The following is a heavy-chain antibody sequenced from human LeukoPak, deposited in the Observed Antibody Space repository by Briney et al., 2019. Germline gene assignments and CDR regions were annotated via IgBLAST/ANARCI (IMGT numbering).Heavy chain of an antibody. CDR3: ASERWLQY. D-gene: IGHD5-24*01. V-gene: IGHV3-74*01. CDR1: GFAFSAYC. Sequence: PGGSLRLSCVASGFAFSAYCMHWVRQAPGEGLLWVSRSCPFRSTPVYADSVKGRFTISRDNAKNTLFLQMNNLRAEDTGVYYCASERWLQYWGQGTLVTVSS. J-gene: IGHJ4*02. CDR2: SCPFRSTP.